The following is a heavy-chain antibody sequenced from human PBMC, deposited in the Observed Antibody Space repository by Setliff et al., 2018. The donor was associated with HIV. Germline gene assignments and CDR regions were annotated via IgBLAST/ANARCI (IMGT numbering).Heavy chain of an antibody. V-gene: IGHV4-39*01. Sequence: PSETLSLTCTVSGGSISNYYWGWIRQPPGKGLEWVGSVYHSGATYFTPSLKSRVTLSVDTSKNQFFLRLTSVSAADTGLYFCARHSPVTTEDYMDVWGKGTTVTVS. CDR2: VYHSGAT. CDR1: GGSISNYY. D-gene: IGHD4-17*01. CDR3: ARHSPVTTEDYMDV. J-gene: IGHJ6*03.